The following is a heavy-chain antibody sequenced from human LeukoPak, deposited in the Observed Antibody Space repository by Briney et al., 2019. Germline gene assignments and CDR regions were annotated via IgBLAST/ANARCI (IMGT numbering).Heavy chain of an antibody. J-gene: IGHJ6*02. CDR2: INHSGST. Sequence: SETLSLTCAVYGGSFSGYYWSWIRQPPGKGLEWIGEINHSGSTNYNPSLKSRVTISVDTSKNQFSLKLSSVTAADTAVYYCARDQIEMATIMDYYYGMDVWGQGTTVTVSS. CDR3: ARDQIEMATIMDYYYGMDV. V-gene: IGHV4-34*01. D-gene: IGHD5-24*01. CDR1: GGSFSGYY.